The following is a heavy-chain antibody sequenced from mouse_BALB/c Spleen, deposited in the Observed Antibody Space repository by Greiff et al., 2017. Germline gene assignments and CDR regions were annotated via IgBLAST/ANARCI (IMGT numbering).Heavy chain of an antibody. V-gene: IGHV14-3*02. CDR3: ASDSGLYAMDY. CDR2: IDPANGNT. J-gene: IGHJ4*01. CDR1: GFNIKDTY. Sequence: EVQVVESGAELVKPGASVKLSCTASGFNIKDTYMHWVKQRPEQGLEWIGRIDPANGNTKYDPKFQGKATITADTSSNTAYLQLSSLTSEDTAVYYCASDSGLYAMDYWGQGTSVTVSS. D-gene: IGHD3-1*01.